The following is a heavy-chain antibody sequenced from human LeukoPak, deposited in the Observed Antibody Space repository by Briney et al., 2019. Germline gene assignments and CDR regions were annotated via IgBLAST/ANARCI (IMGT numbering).Heavy chain of an antibody. CDR2: MYSVGGT. J-gene: IGHJ6*02. V-gene: IGHV3-66*02. Sequence: PGESLRLSCAASGFTVRSNYMNWVRQAPGKGLEWLAVMYSVGGTYYADSVKGRFTISRDNSDNALYLQMNNLTPEDTAVYYCARGYWPMGNYYYFYGLDVWGQGTTVTVSS. CDR1: GFTVRSNY. CDR3: ARGYWPMGNYYYFYGLDV. D-gene: IGHD2-15*01.